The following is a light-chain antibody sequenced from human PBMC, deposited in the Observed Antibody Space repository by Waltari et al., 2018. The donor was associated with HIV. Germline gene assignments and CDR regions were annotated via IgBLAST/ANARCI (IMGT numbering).Light chain of an antibody. Sequence: SYDLTQTPSVSVSPGQTARINCSRGSLPKRYSSWYRQKAGQAPVLLIYKDIERPSGIPERISGSESGTGVTLTISGVQAGDEGYYFCQSTDFDGTWVFGGGTKLTVL. CDR3: QSTDFDGTWV. J-gene: IGLJ3*02. CDR1: SLPKRY. V-gene: IGLV3-25*03. CDR2: KDI.